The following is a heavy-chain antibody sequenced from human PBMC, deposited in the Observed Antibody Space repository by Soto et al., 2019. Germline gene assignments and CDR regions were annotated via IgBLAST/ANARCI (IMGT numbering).Heavy chain of an antibody. CDR3: ARAETSGIHYFDY. J-gene: IGHJ4*02. CDR1: GDSVNNYY. D-gene: IGHD6-13*01. Sequence: QVQLQESGPGLVKPSETLSLTCTVTGDSVNNYYWSWMRQPPGKGLECMGYVYYSGSTNYNPSLKSRVTISVDTSKNQISLRLKSVTAADTAVYYRARAETSGIHYFDYWGQGSLVTVSS. CDR2: VYYSGST. V-gene: IGHV4-59*02.